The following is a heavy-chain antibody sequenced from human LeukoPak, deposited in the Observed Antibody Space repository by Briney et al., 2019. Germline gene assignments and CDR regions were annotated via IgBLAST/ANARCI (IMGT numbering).Heavy chain of an antibody. Sequence: GGSLRLSCAASGFTFSSYAMSWVRQAPGKGLEWVSSITGSGGSTYYADSVKGRFTISRGNSKNTLYLQMNSLRAEDTAVYYCAKTLRWSLEYWGQGTLVTVSS. CDR1: GFTFSSYA. D-gene: IGHD4-23*01. J-gene: IGHJ4*02. CDR2: ITGSGGST. V-gene: IGHV3-23*01. CDR3: AKTLRWSLEY.